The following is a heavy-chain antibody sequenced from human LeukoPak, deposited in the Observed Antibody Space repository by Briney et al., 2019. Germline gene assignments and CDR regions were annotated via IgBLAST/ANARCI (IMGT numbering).Heavy chain of an antibody. CDR1: GFTFSDYY. J-gene: IGHJ6*03. CDR2: ISSSGSTI. CDR3: ARGKSGYSYGYEDYYYYYMDV. Sequence: PGGSLRLSCAASGFTFSDYYMSWIRQASGKGLEWVSYISSSGSTIYYADSVKGRFTISRDNAKNSLYLQMNSLRAEDTAVYYCARGKSGYSYGYEDYYYYYMDVWGKGTTVTVSS. V-gene: IGHV3-11*04. D-gene: IGHD5-18*01.